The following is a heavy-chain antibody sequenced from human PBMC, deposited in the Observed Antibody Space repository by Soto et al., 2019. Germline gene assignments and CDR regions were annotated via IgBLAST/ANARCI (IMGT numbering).Heavy chain of an antibody. CDR2: ISFDGRNK. V-gene: IGHV3-30*19. Sequence: PGGSLRLSCAASGFTFSSYGMHWVRQAPGKGLEWVAVISFDGRNKDYADSVKGRFTISRDNSKNTLFLQMNSLRPEDTAVYYCARERAIAATGTFYYWGQGTLVTVSS. D-gene: IGHD6-13*01. CDR1: GFTFSSYG. J-gene: IGHJ4*02. CDR3: ARERAIAATGTFYY.